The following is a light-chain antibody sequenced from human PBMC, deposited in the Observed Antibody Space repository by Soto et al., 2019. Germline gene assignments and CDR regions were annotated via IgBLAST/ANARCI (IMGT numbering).Light chain of an antibody. Sequence: DLRVPQSASTLSASVGGRVTITCRASQSISSWLAWYQQKPGKAPKLLIYDASSLESGVPSRFSGSGSGTEFTLTISSLQPDDFATYYCQQDNSYGWTFCQGTKVDNK. CDR3: QQDNSYGWT. CDR1: QSISSW. V-gene: IGKV1-5*01. J-gene: IGKJ1*01. CDR2: DAS.